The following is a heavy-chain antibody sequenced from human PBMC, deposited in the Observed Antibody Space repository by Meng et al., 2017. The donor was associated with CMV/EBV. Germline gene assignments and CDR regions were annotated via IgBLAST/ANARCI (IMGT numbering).Heavy chain of an antibody. CDR3: ATPSAGYSSSWYDY. Sequence: ASGGTFSSYAISWVRQAPGQGLEWMGGMIPIFGTANYAQKFQGRVTITTDESTSTAYMELSSLRSEDTAVYYCATPSAGYSSSWYDYWGQGTLVTVSS. D-gene: IGHD6-13*01. CDR1: GGTFSSYA. V-gene: IGHV1-69*05. J-gene: IGHJ4*02. CDR2: MIPIFGTA.